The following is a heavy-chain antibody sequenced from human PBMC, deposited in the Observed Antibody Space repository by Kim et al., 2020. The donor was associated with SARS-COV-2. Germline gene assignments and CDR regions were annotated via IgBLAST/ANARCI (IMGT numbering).Heavy chain of an antibody. D-gene: IGHD3-9*01. Sequence: GGSLRLSCAASGFSFNIYAMKWVRQAPGKGLEWVSIISGSGALAYYADSVKGRFTISRDNSKSTLFLQMNSLRAEDTAVYYCAGYYDILTGYYPSHDYWG. V-gene: IGHV3-23*01. CDR2: ISGSGALA. CDR3: AGYYDILTGYYPSHDY. CDR1: GFSFNIYA. J-gene: IGHJ4*01.